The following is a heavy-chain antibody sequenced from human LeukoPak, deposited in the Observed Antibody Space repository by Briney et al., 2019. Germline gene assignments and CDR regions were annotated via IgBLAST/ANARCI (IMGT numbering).Heavy chain of an antibody. J-gene: IGHJ4*02. CDR2: IHQSGDT. Sequence: SQTLSLTCTVSGGSVTSGGFYWSWIRQPPGKGLEWIGYIHQSGDTYSNPSLKSRATVSMDRSTNQFSLNLRFVTAADTAVYYCARLKAADPPLDCWGQGTLVTVSS. CDR3: ARLKAADPPLDC. CDR1: GGSVTSGGFY. D-gene: IGHD6-13*01. V-gene: IGHV4-30-2*01.